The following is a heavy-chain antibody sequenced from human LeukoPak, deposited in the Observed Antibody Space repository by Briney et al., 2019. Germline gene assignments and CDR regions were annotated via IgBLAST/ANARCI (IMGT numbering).Heavy chain of an antibody. CDR1: GFTVRTNY. V-gene: IGHV3-66*01. Sequence: GGSLRLSCAASGFTVRTNYMSWVRQAPGKGLEWVSLLYAGGSAYYADSVKGRFTISRDNSKNTLYLQMNSLRVEDTAVYYCAKGHGDSDGYYYFDSWGQGTLVTVPS. CDR2: LYAGGSA. D-gene: IGHD3-22*01. CDR3: AKGHGDSDGYYYFDS. J-gene: IGHJ4*02.